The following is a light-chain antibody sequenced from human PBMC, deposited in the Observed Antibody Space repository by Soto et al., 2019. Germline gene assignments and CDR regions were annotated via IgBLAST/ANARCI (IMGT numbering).Light chain of an antibody. CDR1: QSGNSN. J-gene: IGKJ1*01. Sequence: EIVRTQSPATLSVSPGERGTLSCRASQSGNSNLAWYQQKPGQAPRLLIYGASTRATGIPARFSGSGSGTAFTLTISSLQSEDLAIYYCQQYNNWPRMFGQGTKVDVK. V-gene: IGKV3-15*01. CDR2: GAS. CDR3: QQYNNWPRM.